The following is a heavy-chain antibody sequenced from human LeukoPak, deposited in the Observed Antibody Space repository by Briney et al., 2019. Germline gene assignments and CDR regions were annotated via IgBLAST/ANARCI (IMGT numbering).Heavy chain of an antibody. Sequence: PGGSLRLSCAASGFTFSSYAMSWVRQAPGKGLEWVSGISPRGGGTYYADSVKGRFTISRDDSKSTLSLQMNSLRVEDTAVYYCARDLAWGAFDYWGQGTLVSVSS. CDR1: GFTFSSYA. V-gene: IGHV3-23*01. D-gene: IGHD7-27*01. J-gene: IGHJ4*02. CDR2: ISPRGGGT. CDR3: ARDLAWGAFDY.